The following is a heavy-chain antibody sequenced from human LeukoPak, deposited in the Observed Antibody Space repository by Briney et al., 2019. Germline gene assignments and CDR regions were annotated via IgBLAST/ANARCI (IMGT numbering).Heavy chain of an antibody. CDR2: IASKTDGGAT. V-gene: IGHV3-15*07. Sequence: GGSLRLSCTASGLTVTNAWMNWVRQAPGEGLDWVGRIASKTDGGATDYAAPVKGRFTISRDDSKNTLNLQMNSLKTEDTAVYYCTTGIRGDWGQGTLVTVSS. CDR3: TTGIRGD. J-gene: IGHJ4*02. CDR1: GLTVTNAW. D-gene: IGHD3-10*01.